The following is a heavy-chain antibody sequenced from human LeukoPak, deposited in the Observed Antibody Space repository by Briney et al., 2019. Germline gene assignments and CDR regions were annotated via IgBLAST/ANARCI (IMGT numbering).Heavy chain of an antibody. D-gene: IGHD3-16*01. V-gene: IGHV3-30-3*01. Sequence: GGSLRLSCAASGFTFSSYAMHWVRQAPGKGLEWVAVISYDGSNKYYADSVKGRFTISRDNSKNTLYLQMNSLRAEDTAVYYCARDGMITLGGVTPYYFDYWGQGTLVTVSS. CDR2: ISYDGSNK. CDR1: GFTFSSYA. J-gene: IGHJ4*02. CDR3: ARDGMITLGGVTPYYFDY.